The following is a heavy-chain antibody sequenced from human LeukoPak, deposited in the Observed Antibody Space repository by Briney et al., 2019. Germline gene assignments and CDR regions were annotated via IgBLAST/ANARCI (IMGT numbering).Heavy chain of an antibody. CDR3: ARTCSSSSCYMVH. CDR1: GYTFTSYG. V-gene: IGHV1-18*01. J-gene: IGHJ4*02. CDR2: ISVYNGNT. D-gene: IGHD2-2*02. Sequence: GASVTVSCKASGYTFTSYGISWVRQAPGQGLEWMGWISVYNGNTNYAQNLQGRVTLTTDTSTSTAYMELRSLRSDDTALYYCARTCSSSSCYMVHWGQGTLVTVSS.